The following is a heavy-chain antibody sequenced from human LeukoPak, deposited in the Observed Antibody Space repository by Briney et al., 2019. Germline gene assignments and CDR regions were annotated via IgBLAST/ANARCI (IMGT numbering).Heavy chain of an antibody. CDR2: IYHSGST. J-gene: IGHJ5*02. CDR3: ARSQPDNIVVVPAAISSRRFDP. D-gene: IGHD2-2*02. Sequence: SETLSLTCTVSGGSISSDYWSWIRQPPGKGLEWIGYIYHSGSTRYNPSLKSRVTISVDTSKNQFSLKLSSVTAADTAVYYCARSQPDNIVVVPAAISSRRFDPWGQGTLVTVSS. V-gene: IGHV4-59*12. CDR1: GGSISSDY.